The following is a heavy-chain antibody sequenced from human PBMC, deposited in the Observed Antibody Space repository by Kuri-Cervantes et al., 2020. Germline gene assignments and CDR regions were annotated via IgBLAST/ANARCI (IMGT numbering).Heavy chain of an antibody. Sequence: ESLKISCAASGSIFSTYWMSWVRQAPGQGLEWVANIKPDGSETYFVDSVRGRFTISRDNAKNSLFLQMNSLRAEDSAVYYCARDGGCSSANCFRNVGFDPWGRGTLVTVSS. CDR1: GSIFSTYW. CDR3: ARDGGCSSANCFRNVGFDP. CDR2: IKPDGSET. J-gene: IGHJ5*02. V-gene: IGHV3-7*01. D-gene: IGHD2-2*01.